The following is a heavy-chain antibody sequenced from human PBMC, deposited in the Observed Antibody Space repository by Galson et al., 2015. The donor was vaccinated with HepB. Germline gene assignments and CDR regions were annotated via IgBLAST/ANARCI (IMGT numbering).Heavy chain of an antibody. J-gene: IGHJ4*02. CDR3: ASLGLGYYDSSGYYLFDY. CDR1: GFTFSSYA. D-gene: IGHD3-22*01. CDR2: ISYDGSNK. V-gene: IGHV3-30-3*01. Sequence: SLRLSCAASGFTFSSYAMHWVRQAPGKGLEWVAVISYDGSNKYYADSVKGRFTISRDNSKNTLYLQMNSLRAEDTAVYYCASLGLGYYDSSGYYLFDYWGQGALVTVSS.